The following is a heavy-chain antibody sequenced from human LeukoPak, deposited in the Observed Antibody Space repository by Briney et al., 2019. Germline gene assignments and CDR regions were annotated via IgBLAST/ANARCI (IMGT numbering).Heavy chain of an antibody. CDR2: MYYSGST. D-gene: IGHD3-9*01. J-gene: IGHJ4*02. V-gene: IGHV4-39*01. CDR3: ARLFGSTVYYIRRIGY. CDR1: GGSISSSSYY. Sequence: PSETLSLTCTVSGGSISSSSYYWGWIRQPPGKGLEWIGSMYYSGSTHYNPSLKSRVTISVDTSKNQFSLKLSSVTAADTALYYCARLFGSTVYYIRRIGYWGQGTLVTVSS.